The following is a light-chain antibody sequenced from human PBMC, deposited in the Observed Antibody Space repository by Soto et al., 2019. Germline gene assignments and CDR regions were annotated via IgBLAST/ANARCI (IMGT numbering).Light chain of an antibody. CDR3: YSYTSSSTYV. CDR2: DVS. J-gene: IGLJ1*01. Sequence: QSALTQPASGSGSPGPSITISCSGTGSVVGAYNYVSWYQQHPAKAPNLMIYDVSNRPSGVSDRFSGSKSGNTASLTISGLQAEDEADYYCYSYTSSSTYVFVSGTKVTVL. CDR1: GSVVGAYNY. V-gene: IGLV2-14*01.